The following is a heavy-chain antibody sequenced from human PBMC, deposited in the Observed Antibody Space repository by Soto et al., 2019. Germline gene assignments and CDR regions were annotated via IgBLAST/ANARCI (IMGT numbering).Heavy chain of an antibody. Sequence: QVQLVQSGDEVKKPGASVKVSCKASGYIFVNYGIAWVRQAPGQGLEWMGWISPYTGNTHSATKVQGRLTMTTDTPXSTAYMALGSLTSDDTAVYYCVRVDNYVTPTPQDVWGQGTTVTVSS. D-gene: IGHD3-16*01. V-gene: IGHV1-18*01. CDR2: ISPYTGNT. CDR3: VRVDNYVTPTPQDV. CDR1: GYIFVNYG. J-gene: IGHJ6*02.